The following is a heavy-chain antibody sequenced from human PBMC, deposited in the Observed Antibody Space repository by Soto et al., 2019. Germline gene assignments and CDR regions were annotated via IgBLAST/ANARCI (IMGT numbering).Heavy chain of an antibody. CDR3: ASPSAYVVGASP. CDR1: GFAFKDAW. CDR2: IKSKTDGGTT. J-gene: IGHJ4*02. D-gene: IGHD1-26*01. Sequence: EVHLVESGGALVKPGGSLRLSCAASGFAFKDAWMNWVRQAPGKGLEWVGRIKSKTDGGTTDYAAPVKGRFTISRDDSKNTLYLQMNSLKTEDTGVYYCASPSAYVVGASPWGQGTLVTVSS. V-gene: IGHV3-15*07.